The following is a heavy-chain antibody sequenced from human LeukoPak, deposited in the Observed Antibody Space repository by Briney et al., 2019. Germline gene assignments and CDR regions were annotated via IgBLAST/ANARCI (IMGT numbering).Heavy chain of an antibody. CDR1: GYTFTSYG. D-gene: IGHD4/OR15-4a*01. CDR2: INPQKRDT. J-gene: IGHJ6*02. Sequence: GASVKVSCKASGYTFTSYGISWVRQAPGQGLEWMASINPQKRDTHYAQNFQGRVTVTAGTSTNTAYMELRSLRSDDTAIYYCARRKYGADYNGMDVWGQGTTVTVSS. V-gene: IGHV1-18*01. CDR3: ARRKYGADYNGMDV.